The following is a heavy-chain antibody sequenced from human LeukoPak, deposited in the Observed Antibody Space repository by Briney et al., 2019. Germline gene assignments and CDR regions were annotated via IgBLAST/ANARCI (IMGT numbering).Heavy chain of an antibody. V-gene: IGHV4-59*08. CDR3: ARHPPGLRYFDP. CDR1: GGSISGYY. D-gene: IGHD3-9*01. CDR2: IDYSGDT. J-gene: IGHJ5*02. Sequence: SETLSLTCTVSGGSISGYYWSWIRQPPGKALEWIAYIDYSGDTNSNPSLKSRVTISVDTSKNQFSLRLNSATAADTAFYYCARHPPGLRYFDPWGQGTLVTVSS.